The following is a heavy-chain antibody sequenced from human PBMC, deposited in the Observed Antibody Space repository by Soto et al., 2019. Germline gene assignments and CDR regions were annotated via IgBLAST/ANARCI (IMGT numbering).Heavy chain of an antibody. CDR1: GYTLTELS. J-gene: IGHJ4*02. D-gene: IGHD1-26*01. Sequence: ASVKVSCKVSGYTLTELSMHWVRQAPGKGLEWMGGFDPEDGETIYAQKFQGRVTMTEDTSTDTAYMELSSLRSEDTAVYYCAIDSEVVGANVRFDSWGGGTLVTVAS. CDR3: AIDSEVVGANVRFDS. CDR2: FDPEDGET. V-gene: IGHV1-24*01.